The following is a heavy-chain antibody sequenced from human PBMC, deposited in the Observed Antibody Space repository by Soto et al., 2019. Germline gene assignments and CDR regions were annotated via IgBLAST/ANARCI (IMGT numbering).Heavy chain of an antibody. V-gene: IGHV3-30-3*01. CDR1: GFTFSSYA. CDR2: ISHDGSNK. J-gene: IGHJ6*02. CDR3: ARANYYDSSGYQGYYYYGMDV. D-gene: IGHD3-22*01. Sequence: PGGSLRLSCAASGFTFSSYAMHWVRQAPGKGLEWVAVISHDGSNKYYADSVKGRFTISRDNSKNTLYLQMNSLRAEDTAVYYCARANYYDSSGYQGYYYYGMDVWGQGTTVTVSS.